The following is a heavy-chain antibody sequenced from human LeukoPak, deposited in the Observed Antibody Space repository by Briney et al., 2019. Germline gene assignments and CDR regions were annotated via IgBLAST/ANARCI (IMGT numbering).Heavy chain of an antibody. Sequence: ASVKVSCKASGGTFSSYAISWVRQAPGQGLEWMGGIIPIFGTANYAQKFQGRVTITADESTSTAYKELSSLRSEDTAVYYCARDGLHYDSSGYYYYFDYWGQGTLVTVSS. J-gene: IGHJ4*02. D-gene: IGHD3-22*01. V-gene: IGHV1-69*13. CDR1: GGTFSSYA. CDR3: ARDGLHYDSSGYYYYFDY. CDR2: IIPIFGTA.